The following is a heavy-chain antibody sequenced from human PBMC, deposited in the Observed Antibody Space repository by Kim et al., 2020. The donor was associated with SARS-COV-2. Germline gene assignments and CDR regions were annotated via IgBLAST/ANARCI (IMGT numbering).Heavy chain of an antibody. Sequence: GGSLRLSCAASGFTFSSYAMHWVRQAPGKGLEWVAVISYDGSNKYYADSVKGRFTISRDNSKNTLYLQMNSLRAEDTAVYYCARTGSGSYYDAFDIWGQG. D-gene: IGHD1-26*01. CDR3: ARTGSGSYYDAFDI. J-gene: IGHJ3*02. CDR1: GFTFSSYA. V-gene: IGHV3-30-3*01. CDR2: ISYDGSNK.